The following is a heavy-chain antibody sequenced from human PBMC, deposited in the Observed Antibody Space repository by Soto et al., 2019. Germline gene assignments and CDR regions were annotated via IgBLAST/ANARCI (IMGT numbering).Heavy chain of an antibody. D-gene: IGHD3-22*01. J-gene: IGHJ5*02. Sequence: GGSLRLSCAASGFTVSSYAMSWVRQAPGKGLEWVSAISGSGGSTYYADSVKGRFTISRDNSKNTLYLQMNSLRAEDTAVYYCANQAGYYYDSSGYYRFDPWGQGTLVPVSS. CDR2: ISGSGGST. V-gene: IGHV3-23*01. CDR3: ANQAGYYYDSSGYYRFDP. CDR1: GFTVSSYA.